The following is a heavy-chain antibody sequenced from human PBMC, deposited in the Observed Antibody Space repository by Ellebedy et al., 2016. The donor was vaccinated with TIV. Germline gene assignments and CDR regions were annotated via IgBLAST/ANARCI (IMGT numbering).Heavy chain of an antibody. Sequence: AASVKDSCKASGGTLSSYAISWVRQAPGQGLEWMGGIIPIFGTANYAQKFQGRVTTTADESTSTAYMELSSMRSEDTAVYYCARSGDLPNYWYFDLWGRGTLVTVSS. CDR1: GGTLSSYA. J-gene: IGHJ2*01. CDR3: ARSGDLPNYWYFDL. D-gene: IGHD3-10*01. CDR2: IIPIFGTA. V-gene: IGHV1-69*13.